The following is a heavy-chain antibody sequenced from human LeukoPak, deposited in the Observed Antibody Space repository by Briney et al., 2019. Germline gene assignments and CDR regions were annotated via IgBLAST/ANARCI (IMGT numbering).Heavy chain of an antibody. D-gene: IGHD2-21*02. V-gene: IGHV3-23*01. CDR1: GFTFSSFG. J-gene: IGHJ4*02. CDR2: ISGTGGRT. Sequence: GASLRLPCAASGFTFSSFGMSWVRQAPGKGLEWVSTISGTGGRTHYADSVKGRFTISRDNSKNTLYLQMNSLRAEDTAVYYCAKESPVVTLADYWGQGTLVTVSS. CDR3: AKESPVVTLADY.